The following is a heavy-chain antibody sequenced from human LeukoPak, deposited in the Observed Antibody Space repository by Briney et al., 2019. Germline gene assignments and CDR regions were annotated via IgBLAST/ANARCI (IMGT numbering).Heavy chain of an antibody. D-gene: IGHD3-22*01. CDR1: GFTYGSYA. J-gene: IGHJ3*01. CDR3: ARDSPKYYDSSLDF. V-gene: IGHV3-30-3*01. Sequence: PGKSLRLSCAASGFTYGSYAMHWVRQAPGKGLEWVAVISYDGNNDYYADSVKGRFTISRDNSKNTLYLQMNSLRAEDTAVYYCARDSPKYYDSSLDFWGQGTLVTVSS. CDR2: ISYDGNND.